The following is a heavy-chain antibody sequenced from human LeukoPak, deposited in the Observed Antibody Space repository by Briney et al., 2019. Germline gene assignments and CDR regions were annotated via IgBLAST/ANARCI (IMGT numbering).Heavy chain of an antibody. CDR2: ISAYNGNT. J-gene: IGHJ4*02. Sequence: ASVKVSCTASGYTFTSYGISWVRHAPGQGLEWMGRISAYNGNTNYAQKLQGRVTMTTDTSTSTAYMELRSLRSDDTAVYYCASGQDGWFGGPHFLDYWGQGTLVTVSS. CDR1: GYTFTSYG. CDR3: ASGQDGWFGGPHFLDY. D-gene: IGHD3-10*01. V-gene: IGHV1-18*01.